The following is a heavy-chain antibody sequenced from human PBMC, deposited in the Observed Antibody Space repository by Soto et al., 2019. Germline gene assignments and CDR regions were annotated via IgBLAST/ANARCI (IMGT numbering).Heavy chain of an antibody. V-gene: IGHV1-46*01. CDR1: GYTFTSYY. CDR2: INPSGGST. CDR3: ARDGGLLQYYFDY. J-gene: IGHJ4*02. D-gene: IGHD3-10*01. Sequence: QVQLVQSGAEVKKPGASVKVSCKASGYTFTSYYMHWVRQAPGQGLEWMGIINPSGGSTSYAQKFQGSVTMTRDTSTSTVYMELSILRAEDTAVYYCARDGGLLQYYFDYWGQGTLVTVSS.